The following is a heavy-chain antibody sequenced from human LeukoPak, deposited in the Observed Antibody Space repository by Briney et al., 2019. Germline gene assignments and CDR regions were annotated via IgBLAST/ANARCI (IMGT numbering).Heavy chain of an antibody. V-gene: IGHV1-69*06. CDR2: IIPIFGTA. Sequence: GASVKVSCKASGGTFSSYAISWARQAPGQGLEWMGGIIPIFGTANYAQKFQGRVTITADKSTSTAYMELSSLRSEDTAVYYCAREGGYSYGYYFDYWGQGTLVTVSS. J-gene: IGHJ4*02. D-gene: IGHD5-18*01. CDR1: GGTFSSYA. CDR3: AREGGYSYGYYFDY.